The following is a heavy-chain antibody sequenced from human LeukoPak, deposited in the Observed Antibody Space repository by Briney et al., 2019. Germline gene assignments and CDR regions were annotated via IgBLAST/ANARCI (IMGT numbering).Heavy chain of an antibody. D-gene: IGHD4-23*01. CDR3: ASYLREVVTLRDY. CDR1: GGSISSSSYY. CDR2: IYYSGST. Sequence: SETLSLTCAVSGGSISSSSYYWGWIRQPPGKGLEWIGSIYYSGSTYYNPSLKSRVTISVDTSKNQFSLKLSSVTAADTAVYYCASYLREVVTLRDYWGQGTLVTVSS. V-gene: IGHV4-39*07. J-gene: IGHJ4*02.